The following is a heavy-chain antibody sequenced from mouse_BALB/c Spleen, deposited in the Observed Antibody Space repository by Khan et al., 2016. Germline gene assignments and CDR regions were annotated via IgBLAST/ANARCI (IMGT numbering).Heavy chain of an antibody. CDR1: GFTFTDYY. Sequence: EVELVESGGGLVQPGGSLRLSCATSGFTFTDYYISWVRQPPGKALEWLGFIRNKANGYTTEYSASVKRPFTLSGENSQNILYLQMNNLRAEDSATYYCARDMVTGVYWYFDVWGAGTTVTVSS. D-gene: IGHD2-13*01. V-gene: IGHV7-3*02. CDR3: ARDMVTGVYWYFDV. J-gene: IGHJ1*01. CDR2: IRNKANGYTT.